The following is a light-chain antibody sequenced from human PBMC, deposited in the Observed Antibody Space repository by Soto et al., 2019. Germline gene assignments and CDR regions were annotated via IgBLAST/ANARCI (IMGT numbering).Light chain of an antibody. Sequence: DIVMTQTPLSSPVTLGQPASISCRSSQSLLHSDGNTYLTWLHQRPGQPPRLLIYKIANRFSGVTERFSGSGGGTDFTRIISRVEAEYVGVYYCMQATEFPRTFGGGTKVEIK. V-gene: IGKV2-24*01. J-gene: IGKJ4*01. CDR2: KIA. CDR3: MQATEFPRT. CDR1: QSLLHSDGNTY.